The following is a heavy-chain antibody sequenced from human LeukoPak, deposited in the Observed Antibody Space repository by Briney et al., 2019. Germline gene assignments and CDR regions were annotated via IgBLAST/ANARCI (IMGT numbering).Heavy chain of an antibody. CDR1: GGSISSYY. CDR3: ARHRSGSSWFAP. CDR2: IYYSGST. J-gene: IGHJ5*02. Sequence: SETLSLTCTVSGGSISSYYWSWIRQPPGKGLEWIGYIYYSGSTNYNPSLKSRVTISVDTSKNQFSLRLSSVTAADTAVYYCARHRSGSSWFAPWGQGTLVTVSS. V-gene: IGHV4-59*08. D-gene: IGHD6-19*01.